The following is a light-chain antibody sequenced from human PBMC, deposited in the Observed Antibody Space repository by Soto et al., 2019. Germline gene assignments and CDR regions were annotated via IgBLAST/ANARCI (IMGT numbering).Light chain of an antibody. V-gene: IGLV2-14*01. Sequence: QSALTQPASVSGSPGQSITLSCTGTSSDIGGYDYVSWYQRHPGKAPKLIIYGVNNRPSGVSNRFSGAKSGNTASLTNSGLQAEDEADYYCTSYASGSSHVVFGGGTKLTVL. J-gene: IGLJ2*01. CDR2: GVN. CDR3: TSYASGSSHVV. CDR1: SSDIGGYDY.